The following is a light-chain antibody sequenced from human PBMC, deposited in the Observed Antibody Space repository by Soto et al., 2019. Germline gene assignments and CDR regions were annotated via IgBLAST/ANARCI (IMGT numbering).Light chain of an antibody. Sequence: EIVITQTPLSLSITPVDQAMSPLESRPPCPAGLVRASCIVMDTPICIGFCRKPGQSPQLLIYEVSNRFSGVPDRFSGSGSGTDFTLTISSVQPDDFATYYCQQYKSYPLTFGGGTKVDIK. CDR1: RASCIVMDTP. J-gene: IGKJ4*01. V-gene: IGKV2D-26*03. CDR3: QQYKSYPLT. CDR2: EVS.